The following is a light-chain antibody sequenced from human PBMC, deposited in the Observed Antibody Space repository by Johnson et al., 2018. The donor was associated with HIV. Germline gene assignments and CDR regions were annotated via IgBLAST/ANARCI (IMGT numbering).Light chain of an antibody. Sequence: SVLTQPPSVSAAPGQKVTISCSGSSSNIGNNYVSWYQQLPETAPKLLIYDNNKRPSGIPDRFSGSKSGTSATLGITGLQTGDEADYYCGTWDSSLSVPYVFGTGTKVTVL. CDR2: DNN. V-gene: IGLV1-51*01. CDR3: GTWDSSLSVPYV. J-gene: IGLJ1*01. CDR1: SSNIGNNY.